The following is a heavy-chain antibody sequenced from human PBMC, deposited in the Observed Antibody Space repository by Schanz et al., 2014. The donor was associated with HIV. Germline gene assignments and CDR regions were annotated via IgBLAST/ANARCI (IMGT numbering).Heavy chain of an antibody. V-gene: IGHV3-48*04. CDR3: ARPDYDFWVDV. CDR1: GFTFSSYA. D-gene: IGHD3-3*01. J-gene: IGHJ6*02. Sequence: EVQLLESGGEVQPGGSLRLSCAASGFTFSSYAMSWVRQAPGKGLEWVSYISGSGNTIYYADSVKGRFTISRDNAKNSLSLQTNSLRAEDTAVYYCARPDYDFWVDVWGQGTTVTVSS. CDR2: ISGSGNTI.